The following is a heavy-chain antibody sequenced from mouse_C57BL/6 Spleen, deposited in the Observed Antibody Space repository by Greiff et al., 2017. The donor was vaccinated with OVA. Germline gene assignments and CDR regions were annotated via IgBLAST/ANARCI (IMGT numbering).Heavy chain of an antibody. Sequence: EVQVVESGGGLVKPGGSLKLSCAASGFTFSSYAMSWVRQTPEKRLEWVATISDGGSYTYYPDNVKGRFTISRDNAKNNLYLQMSHLKSEDTAMYYCASSYYYGSSYDFDYWGQGTTLTVSS. CDR1: GFTFSSYA. J-gene: IGHJ2*01. V-gene: IGHV5-4*01. CDR2: ISDGGSYT. CDR3: ASSYYYGSSYDFDY. D-gene: IGHD1-1*01.